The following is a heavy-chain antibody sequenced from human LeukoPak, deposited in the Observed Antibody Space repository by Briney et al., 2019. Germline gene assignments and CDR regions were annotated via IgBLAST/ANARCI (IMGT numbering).Heavy chain of an antibody. CDR1: GVGFNNYA. D-gene: IGHD3-3*01. V-gene: IGHV3-23*01. J-gene: IGHJ4*02. Sequence: PGGSLRLSCTVSGVGFNNYAMSWVRLGPGKGLEWVSAISGRGDRTSYADSVKGRFTISRDNSKNTLYLQMNSLRDEDTAVYYCAPSILGVAPPGGGANYWGQGTLVTVSS. CDR2: ISGRGDRT. CDR3: APSILGVAPPGGGANY.